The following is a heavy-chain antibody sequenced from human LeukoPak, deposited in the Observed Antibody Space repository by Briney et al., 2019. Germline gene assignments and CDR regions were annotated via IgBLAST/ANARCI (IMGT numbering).Heavy chain of an antibody. V-gene: IGHV4-39*01. CDR1: GGSISSSSYY. CDR2: IYYSGST. J-gene: IGHJ4*02. CDR3: ARLGDSSSSWAYFDY. Sequence: PSQTLSLTCTVSGGSISSSSYYWGWIREPPGKGLEWIASIYYSGSTYYNPSPKSRVTISVDTSKNQFSLKLSSVTAADTAVYYCARLGDSSSSWAYFDYWGQGTLVTVSS. D-gene: IGHD6-13*01.